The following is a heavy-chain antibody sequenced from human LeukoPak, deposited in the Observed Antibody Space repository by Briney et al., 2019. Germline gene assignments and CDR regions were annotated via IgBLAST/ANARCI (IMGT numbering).Heavy chain of an antibody. Sequence: GGSLRVSCATSGFSFTDYPMNWVRQAPGKWLEWISNIRTTAEGAKYAYYADSVKGRVTISRDDGKNTLYLHMNSLRDDDTAVYYCATDQRYAFDYWGQGILVTVSS. CDR1: GFSFTDYP. V-gene: IGHV3-48*02. J-gene: IGHJ4*02. CDR2: IRTTAEGAKYA. CDR3: ATDQRYAFDY. D-gene: IGHD3-9*01.